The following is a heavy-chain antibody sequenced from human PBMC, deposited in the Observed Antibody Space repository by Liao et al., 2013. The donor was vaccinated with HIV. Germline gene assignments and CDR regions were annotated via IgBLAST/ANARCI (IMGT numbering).Heavy chain of an antibody. CDR3: ASAKGLVEN. CDR1: GGSFSGYY. J-gene: IGHJ4*02. V-gene: IGHV4-34*04. D-gene: IGHD6-19*01. CDR2: INRNGST. Sequence: QVQLQQWGAGLLKPSETLSLSCDVYGGSFSGYYWSWIRQSPGKGLEWIGEINRNGSTNHNPSLMSRATISADTSNNRFSLKVDSLTAADTAVYYCASAKGLVENWGQGFLVTVS.